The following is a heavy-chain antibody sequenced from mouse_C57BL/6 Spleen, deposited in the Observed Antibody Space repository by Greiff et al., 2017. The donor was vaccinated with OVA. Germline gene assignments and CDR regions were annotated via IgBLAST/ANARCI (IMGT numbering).Heavy chain of an antibody. CDR3: AGQLTGTRVYYAMDY. CDR2: IWSDGST. V-gene: IGHV2-6-1*01. CDR1: GFSLTSYG. D-gene: IGHD4-1*01. Sequence: VKLMESGPGLVAPSQSLSITCTASGFSLTSYGVHWVRQPPGQGLEWLVVIWSDGSTTYYSALKSSPSIIKDNSKSQVVLKMNSRQTDDTAMYYCAGQLTGTRVYYAMDYWGQGTSVTVSS. J-gene: IGHJ4*01.